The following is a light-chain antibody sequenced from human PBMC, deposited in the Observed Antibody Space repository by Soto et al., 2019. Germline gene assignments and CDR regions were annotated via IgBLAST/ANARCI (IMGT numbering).Light chain of an antibody. CDR3: QQYESYPRT. V-gene: IGKV1-16*01. J-gene: IGKJ2*01. CDR1: QVISKY. CDR2: ATS. Sequence: DIQMTQSPSSLSASVGDRVTITCRASQVISKYIGWFHQKPGKAPQSLIYATSRFQSGVPTRSSGSGSGPDVTLTISSLQPEDFATYYWQQYESYPRTFGHGTKLE.